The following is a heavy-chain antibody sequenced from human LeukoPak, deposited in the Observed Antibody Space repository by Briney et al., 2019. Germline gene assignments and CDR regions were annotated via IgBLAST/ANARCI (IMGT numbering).Heavy chain of an antibody. CDR3: ARHRGPTLYNTVYFDC. CDR2: ISYDGSNK. Sequence: GGSLRLSCAASGFTFSSYAMHWVRQAPGKGLEWVAVISYDGSNKYYADSVKGRFTISRDNSKNTLYLQMNSLRAEDTAVYYCARHRGPTLYNTVYFDCWGQGTLVTVSS. J-gene: IGHJ4*02. CDR1: GFTFSSYA. V-gene: IGHV3-30-3*01. D-gene: IGHD3-3*01.